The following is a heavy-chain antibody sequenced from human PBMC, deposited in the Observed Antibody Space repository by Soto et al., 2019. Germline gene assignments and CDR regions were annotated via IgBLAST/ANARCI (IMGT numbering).Heavy chain of an antibody. Sequence: SETLSLTCTVSGASISSYYWSWFRQPPGKGLEWIGYIYYDGSADYNPSLKSRVTISVDASKNQFSLRLSPVTAADTAVYYCAGGSVALFDYWGQGTLVTVSS. D-gene: IGHD3-3*01. J-gene: IGHJ4*02. V-gene: IGHV4-59*12. CDR1: GASISSYY. CDR2: IYYDGSA. CDR3: AGGSVALFDY.